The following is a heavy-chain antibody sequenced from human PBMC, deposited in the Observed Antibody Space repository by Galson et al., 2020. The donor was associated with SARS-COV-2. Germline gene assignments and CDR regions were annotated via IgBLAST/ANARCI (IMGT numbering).Heavy chain of an antibody. CDR1: GFTVSTNY. D-gene: IGHD6-19*01. CDR3: VSGVEQWLADH. Sequence: GGSLRLSCAASGFTVSTNYMSWVRQAPGTGLEWVSVTHNGGSTYYADFVKGRFTISRDSSKNTLFLQMNSLRAEDTAIYYCVSGVEQWLADHWGQGTLVTVSS. CDR2: THNGGST. V-gene: IGHV3-53*01. J-gene: IGHJ5*02.